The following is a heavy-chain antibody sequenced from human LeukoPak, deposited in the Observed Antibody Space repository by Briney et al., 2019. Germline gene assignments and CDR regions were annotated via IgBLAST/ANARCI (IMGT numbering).Heavy chain of an antibody. CDR1: GGSISSSSYY. D-gene: IGHD5-18*01. Sequence: PSETLSLTCTVSGGSISSSSYYWGWIRQPPGKGLEWIGGIYYSGSTYYNPSLKSRVTISVDTSKNQFSLKLSSVTAADTAVYYCAVWTDTAMAAYYYYYMDVWGKGTTVTVSS. J-gene: IGHJ6*03. CDR3: AVWTDTAMAAYYYYYMDV. V-gene: IGHV4-39*01. CDR2: IYYSGST.